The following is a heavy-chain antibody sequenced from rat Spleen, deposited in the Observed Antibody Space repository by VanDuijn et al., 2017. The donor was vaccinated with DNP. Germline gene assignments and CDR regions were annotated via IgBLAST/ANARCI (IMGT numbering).Heavy chain of an antibody. Sequence: EVQLVEPGGGLVQPGRSLKLSCAASGFTSSNYGMHWIRQAPTQGLEWVASISPSGGSTYYQDSVKGRFTISRNNAKNTLYLQMDSLRSEDMATYYCARWNSGYYAMDAWGQGTSVTVSS. D-gene: IGHD4-3*01. V-gene: IGHV5-19*01. CDR2: ISPSGGST. J-gene: IGHJ4*01. CDR1: GFTSSNYG. CDR3: ARWNSGYYAMDA.